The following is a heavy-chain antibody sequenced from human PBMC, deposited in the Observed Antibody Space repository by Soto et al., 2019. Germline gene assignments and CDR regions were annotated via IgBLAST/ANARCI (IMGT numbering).Heavy chain of an antibody. J-gene: IGHJ4*02. D-gene: IGHD6-25*01. CDR3: AHLLAARMHFVLGAGPYIFDC. V-gene: IGHV2-5*02. CDR2: LYWDDDK. CDR1: GFSLSTSGVG. Sequence: QITLKESGPTLVKPTQTLTLTCTFSGFSLSTSGVGVGWIRQPPGKALEWLALLYWDDDKRYSPSLNSSLTITKDTSKNLVVHTTPNMDPGYTATYFCAHLLAARMHFVLGAGPYIFDCCGQVTLVTVSS.